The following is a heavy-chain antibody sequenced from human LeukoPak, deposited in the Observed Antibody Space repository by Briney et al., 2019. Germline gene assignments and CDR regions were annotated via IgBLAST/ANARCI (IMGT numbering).Heavy chain of an antibody. CDR3: ARGLVVIRWFDP. J-gene: IGHJ5*02. Sequence: PSETLSLTRAVYGGSFSGYYWSWIRQPPGKGLEWIGEIDHSGSTNYNPSLKSRVTISVDTSKNQFSLKLSSVTAADTAVYYCARGLVVIRWFDPWGQGTLVSVSS. V-gene: IGHV4-34*01. D-gene: IGHD2-15*01. CDR1: GGSFSGYY. CDR2: IDHSGST.